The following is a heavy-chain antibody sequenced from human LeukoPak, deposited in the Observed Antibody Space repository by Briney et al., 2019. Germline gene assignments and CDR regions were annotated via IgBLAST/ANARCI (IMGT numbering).Heavy chain of an antibody. D-gene: IGHD3-10*01. CDR2: IKEDGSEK. Sequence: GGSLRLSCVASGFPFSSYGMSWVRQAPGKGLEWVATIKEDGSEKYHVDSVKGRFTISRDNAKNSLYLQMNSLRAEDTAVYYCARDYYGSGSYYDYYYGMDVWGQGTTVTVSS. CDR3: ARDYYGSGSYYDYYYGMDV. V-gene: IGHV3-7*03. CDR1: GFPFSSYG. J-gene: IGHJ6*02.